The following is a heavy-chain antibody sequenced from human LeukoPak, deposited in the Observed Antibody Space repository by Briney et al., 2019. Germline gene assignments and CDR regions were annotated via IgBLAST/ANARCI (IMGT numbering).Heavy chain of an antibody. CDR2: IYHSGST. CDR3: AKASIGYRGATNYDY. D-gene: IGHD1-26*01. J-gene: IGHJ4*02. Sequence: PSETLSLTCTVSGYSISSGYYWGWIRQPPGKGLEWIGSIYHSGSTYYNPSLKSRVTISVDTSKNQFSLKLSSVTAADTAVYYCAKASIGYRGATNYDYWGQGTLVTVSS. V-gene: IGHV4-38-2*02. CDR1: GYSISSGYY.